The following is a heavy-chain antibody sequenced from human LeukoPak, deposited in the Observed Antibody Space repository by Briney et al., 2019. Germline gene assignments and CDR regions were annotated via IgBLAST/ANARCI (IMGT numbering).Heavy chain of an antibody. J-gene: IGHJ4*02. Sequence: PGGSLRLSCAASGFTFSSYAMHWVRQAPGKGLEWVSGISGSDGSGGRTYYADSVKGRFIISRHNSKNTLYLQMNSLRAEDTAVYYCAKDRYYGSGSDLDYWGQGTLVTVSS. D-gene: IGHD3-10*01. V-gene: IGHV3-23*01. CDR3: AKDRYYGSGSDLDY. CDR2: ISGSDGSGGRT. CDR1: GFTFSSYA.